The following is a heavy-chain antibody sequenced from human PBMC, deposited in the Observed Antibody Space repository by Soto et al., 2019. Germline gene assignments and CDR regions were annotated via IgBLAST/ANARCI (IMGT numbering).Heavy chain of an antibody. CDR2: IYYSGST. J-gene: IGHJ6*03. CDR1: GGSISSYY. V-gene: IGHV4-59*01. Sequence: PSETLSLTCTVSGGSISSYYWSWIRQPPGKGLEWIGYIYYSGSTNYNPSLESRVTISVDTSKNQFSLKLSSVTAADTAVYYCARSYGDYYYYYMDVWGKGTTVTVSS. D-gene: IGHD4-17*01. CDR3: ARSYGDYYYYYMDV.